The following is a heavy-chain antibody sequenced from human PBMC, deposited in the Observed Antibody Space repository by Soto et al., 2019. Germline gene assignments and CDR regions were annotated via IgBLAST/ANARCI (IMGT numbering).Heavy chain of an antibody. Sequence: GASVKVSCKASGGTFSSYAISWVRQAPGQGLEWMGGVIPIFGTANYAQKFQGRVTITADESTSTAYMELSSLRTEDTAVYSCAKDTSRVGSTRGPFDCWGQGTLVTVSS. D-gene: IGHD1-26*01. V-gene: IGHV1-69*13. CDR3: AKDTSRVGSTRGPFDC. J-gene: IGHJ4*02. CDR2: VIPIFGTA. CDR1: GGTFSSYA.